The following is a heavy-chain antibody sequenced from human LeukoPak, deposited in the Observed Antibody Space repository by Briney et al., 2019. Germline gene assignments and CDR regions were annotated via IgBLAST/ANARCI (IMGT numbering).Heavy chain of an antibody. CDR2: ISWNSGSI. J-gene: IGHJ3*02. CDR1: GFTFDDYA. CDR3: AKDMGTGALDAFDI. Sequence: PGRSLRLSCAASGFTFDDYAMHWVRQAPGKGLEWVSGISWNSGSIGYADSVKGRFTISRDNAKNSLYLQMNSLRAEDTALYYCAKDMGTGALDAFDIWVRGTMVTVSS. D-gene: IGHD2-8*02. V-gene: IGHV3-9*01.